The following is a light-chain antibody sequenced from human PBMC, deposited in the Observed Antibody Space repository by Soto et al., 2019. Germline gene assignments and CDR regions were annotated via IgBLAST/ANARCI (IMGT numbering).Light chain of an antibody. CDR2: DVT. CDR3: CSHAGGSSWV. Sequence: QSVLTQPRSVSGSPGQSVTISCTGTSGDVGAYDRVPWYQHHPTKAPKLIIYDVTNRPSGVPYRFSGSKSGSTASLTISGLQAEDEADYYCCSHAGGSSWVFGGGTKVTVL. CDR1: SGDVGAYDR. V-gene: IGLV2-11*01. J-gene: IGLJ3*02.